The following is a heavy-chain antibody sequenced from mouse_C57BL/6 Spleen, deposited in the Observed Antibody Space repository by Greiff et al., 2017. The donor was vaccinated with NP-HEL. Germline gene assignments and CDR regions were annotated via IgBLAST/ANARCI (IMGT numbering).Heavy chain of an antibody. J-gene: IGHJ3*01. CDR1: GYTFTSYW. V-gene: IGHV1-50*01. D-gene: IGHD1-1*01. CDR3: ARGDYYGSSTAWFAY. CDR2: IDPSDSYT. Sequence: VQLQESGAELVKPGASVKLSCKASGYTFTSYWLQWVKQRPGQGLEWIGEIDPSDSYTNYNQKFKGKATLTVDTSSSTAYMQLSSLTSEDSAVYYCARGDYYGSSTAWFAYWGQGTLVTVSA.